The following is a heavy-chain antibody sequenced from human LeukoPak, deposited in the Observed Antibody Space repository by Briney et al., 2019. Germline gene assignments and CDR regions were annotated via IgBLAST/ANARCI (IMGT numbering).Heavy chain of an antibody. CDR1: GYTFTGYY. CDR2: INPSSGGT. V-gene: IGHV1-2*06. J-gene: IGHJ3*02. Sequence: GASVKVSCKASGYTFTGYYMHWVRQAPGQGLEWMGRINPSSGGTNYAQKFQGRVTMTRDTSISTAYMELSRLRSEDTAVYYCARVRGSYLGDAFDIWGQGTMVTVSS. CDR3: ARVRGSYLGDAFDI. D-gene: IGHD1-26*01.